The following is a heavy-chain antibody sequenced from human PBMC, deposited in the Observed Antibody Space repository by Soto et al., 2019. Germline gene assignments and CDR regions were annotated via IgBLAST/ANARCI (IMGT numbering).Heavy chain of an antibody. CDR1: GYSFTSHC. CDR2: IYPGDSDT. CDR3: ARLPSFPVDYMDV. J-gene: IGHJ6*03. V-gene: IGHV5-51*01. Sequence: GQSLKISCKGSGYSFTSHCIGWVRQMPGKGLEWMGIIYPGDSDTRYSPSFQGQVTISADKSISTAYLQWSSLKASDTAMYYCARLPSFPVDYMDVWGKGTTVTVSS.